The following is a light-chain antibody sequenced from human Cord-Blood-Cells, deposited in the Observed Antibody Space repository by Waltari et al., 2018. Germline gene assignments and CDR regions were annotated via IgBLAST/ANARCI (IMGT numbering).Light chain of an antibody. CDR1: QSVSRY. V-gene: IGKV3-11*01. CDR2: DAS. Sequence: EIVLTQSPATLSLSPGARTTLPCRASQSVSRYLACYQQKPGQAPRLLIYDASNRATGIPARFSGSGSGTDFTLTISSLEPEDFAVYYCQQRSNWPTFGQGTKLEIK. CDR3: QQRSNWPT. J-gene: IGKJ2*01.